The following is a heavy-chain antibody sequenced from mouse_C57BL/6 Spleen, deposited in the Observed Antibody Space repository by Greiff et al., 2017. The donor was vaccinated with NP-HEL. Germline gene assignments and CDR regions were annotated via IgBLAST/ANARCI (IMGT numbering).Heavy chain of an antibody. V-gene: IGHV5-9-1*02. D-gene: IGHD1-1*01. CDR1: GFTFSSYA. CDR2: ISSGGGYI. Sequence: DVHLVESGEGLVKPGGSLKLSCAASGFTFSSYAMSWVRQTPEKRLEWVAYISSGGGYIYYADTVKGRFTISRDNARNTLYLQMSSLKSEDTAMYNCTIDYYGSSPNWYFDVWGTGTTVTVSS. CDR3: TIDYYGSSPNWYFDV. J-gene: IGHJ1*03.